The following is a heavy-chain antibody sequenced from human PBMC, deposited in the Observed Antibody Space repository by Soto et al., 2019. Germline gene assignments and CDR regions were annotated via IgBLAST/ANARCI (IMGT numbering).Heavy chain of an antibody. CDR2: ISAYNGNT. V-gene: IGHV1-18*01. CDR1: GYTFTSYG. Sequence: ASVKVSCKASGYTFTSYGISWVRQAPGQGLEWMGWISAYNGNTNYAQKLQGRVTMTTDTSTSTAYMELRSLRSDDTAVYYCARDYYYDSSGYYTLDYWGQGTLVTVSS. CDR3: ARDYYYDSSGYYTLDY. D-gene: IGHD3-22*01. J-gene: IGHJ4*02.